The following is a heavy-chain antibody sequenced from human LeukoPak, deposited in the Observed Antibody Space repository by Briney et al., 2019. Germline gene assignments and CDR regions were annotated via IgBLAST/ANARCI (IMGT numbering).Heavy chain of an antibody. CDR3: ARHIDSGWSKTNWFEP. CDR1: GYSFTSYW. CDR2: IYPGDSDT. V-gene: IGHV5-51*01. Sequence: GESLKISCKGSGYSFTSYWIGWVRQMPGKGLEWVGIIYPGDSDTRYSPSFQGQVTISADKSISTAYLQWSSLKASDTAMYYCARHIDSGWSKTNWFEPWGQGTLVTVSS. J-gene: IGHJ5*02. D-gene: IGHD6-19*01.